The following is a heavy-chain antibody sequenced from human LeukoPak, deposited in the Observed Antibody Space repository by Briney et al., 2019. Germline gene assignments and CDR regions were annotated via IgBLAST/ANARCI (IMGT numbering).Heavy chain of an antibody. Sequence: ASVTVSFKASGYTFTGFYLHWVRQAPGQGLEWVGWINPNSGGTNSAQTFQGRVTMTRDTSISTAYMELSRPRSDDTAIYYCARGIRWLRFTIRTEYFQHWGQGTLVTVSS. J-gene: IGHJ1*01. CDR2: INPNSGGT. CDR1: GYTFTGFY. CDR3: ARGIRWLRFTIRTEYFQH. V-gene: IGHV1-2*02. D-gene: IGHD5-12*01.